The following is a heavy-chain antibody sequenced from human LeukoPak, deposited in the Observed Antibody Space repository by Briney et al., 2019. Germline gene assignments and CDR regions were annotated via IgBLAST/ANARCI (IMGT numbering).Heavy chain of an antibody. Sequence: GSLRLSCAASGFTFTRYAMSWIRQPPGKGLEWIAYISDIGSINYNPSLKSRVTISLDTSKNQFSLKLSSVTAADTAVYYCAGHHPRNTVDFWGQGTLVTVSS. D-gene: IGHD2/OR15-2a*01. CDR1: GFTFTRYA. CDR3: AGHHPRNTVDF. V-gene: IGHV4-59*08. CDR2: ISDIGSI. J-gene: IGHJ4*02.